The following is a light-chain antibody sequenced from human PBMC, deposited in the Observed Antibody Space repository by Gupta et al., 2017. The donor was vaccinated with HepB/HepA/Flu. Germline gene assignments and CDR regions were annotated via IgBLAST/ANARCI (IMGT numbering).Light chain of an antibody. CDR2: GAS. V-gene: IGKV3-7*04. Sequence: PGERVTLSCRASQSVSSSYLTWYQQKPGQAPRLLIYGASTRATSIPARFSGSGSGTDFTLTISSLQPEDFAVYYGQQDYNLPRTFGQGTKVEIK. J-gene: IGKJ1*01. CDR1: QSVSSSY. CDR3: QQDYNLPRT.